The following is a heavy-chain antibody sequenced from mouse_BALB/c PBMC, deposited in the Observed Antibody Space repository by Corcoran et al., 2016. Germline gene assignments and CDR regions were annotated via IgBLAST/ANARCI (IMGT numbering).Heavy chain of an antibody. CDR2: IFPGRSTS. CDR3: ARNWDWFFSV. CDR1: GYTFSSYW. D-gene: IGHD4-1*01. V-gene: IGHV1-9*01. J-gene: IGHJ1*01. Sequence: QVQLQQSGAELMKPGASVKISCKATGYTFSSYWIEWVKQRPGHGLEWIGEIFPGRSTSNYNAKFKGKATITADTSSNTAYMQLSSLTSEDSAVYYCARNWDWFFSVWGAGTTVTVSS.